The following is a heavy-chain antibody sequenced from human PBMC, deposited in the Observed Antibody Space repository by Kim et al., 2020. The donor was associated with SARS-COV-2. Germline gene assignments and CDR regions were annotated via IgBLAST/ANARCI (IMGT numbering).Heavy chain of an antibody. J-gene: IGHJ4*02. Sequence: GSTSYAQKCQGGVTMTRDTSPSRVYMELSSLRSEDTAVYYCARQGSGVDYWGQGTLVTVSS. CDR3: ARQGSGVDY. CDR2: GST. V-gene: IGHV1-46*01.